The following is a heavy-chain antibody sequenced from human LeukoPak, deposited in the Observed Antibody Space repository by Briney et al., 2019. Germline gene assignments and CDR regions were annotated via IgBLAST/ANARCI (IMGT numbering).Heavy chain of an antibody. Sequence: PGGSLRLSCAASGFTFDDYAMHWVRQAPGKGLEWVSGISWNSGSIGYADSVKGQFTISRDNAKNSLYLQMNSLRAEDTAVYYCARGMGYSSGWYDAFDIWGQGTMVTVSS. CDR3: ARGMGYSSGWYDAFDI. CDR2: ISWNSGSI. CDR1: GFTFDDYA. J-gene: IGHJ3*02. V-gene: IGHV3-9*01. D-gene: IGHD6-19*01.